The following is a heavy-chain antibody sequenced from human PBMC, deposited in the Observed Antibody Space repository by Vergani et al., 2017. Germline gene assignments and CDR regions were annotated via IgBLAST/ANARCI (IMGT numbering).Heavy chain of an antibody. CDR2: IYPGDSDT. CDR3: XRDDPFPAATPRPNGIDY. V-gene: IGHV5-51*01. J-gene: IGHJ4*02. CDR1: GYSFTSYW. Sequence: EVQLVQSGAEVKKPGESLKISCKGSGYSFTSYWIGWVRQMPGKGLEWMGIIYPGDSDTRYSPSFQGQVTISADESINTAYLQWSSVKASDTAMWYCXRDDPFPAATPRPNGIDYWGQGTLVTVSS. D-gene: IGHD2-2*01.